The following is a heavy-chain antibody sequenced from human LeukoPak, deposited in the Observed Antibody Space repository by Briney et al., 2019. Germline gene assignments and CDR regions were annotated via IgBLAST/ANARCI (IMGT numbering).Heavy chain of an antibody. V-gene: IGHV1-46*01. D-gene: IGHD3-16*02. CDR3: AGFVISLITSQNTAYFDY. Sequence: ASVTVSCKAPGYTFTSYYMHWVRQAPGQGLEWMGIINPSGGSTSYAQKFQGRVTMTRDTSTSTVYMELNSLRAEDTAVYYCAGFVISLITSQNTAYFDYWGQGTLVTVSS. CDR2: INPSGGST. J-gene: IGHJ4*02. CDR1: GYTFTSYY.